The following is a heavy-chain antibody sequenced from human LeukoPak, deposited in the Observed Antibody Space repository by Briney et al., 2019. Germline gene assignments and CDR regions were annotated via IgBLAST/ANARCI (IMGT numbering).Heavy chain of an antibody. CDR1: GFTFSSYG. D-gene: IGHD3-22*01. V-gene: IGHV3-30*02. CDR2: IRYDGSNK. J-gene: IGHJ4*02. Sequence: PGGSLRLSCGASGFTFSSYGMHWVRQAPGKGLEWVAFIRYDGSNKYYADSVKGRFTISRDNSKNTLYLQMNSLRAEDTAVYYCAKDYYAALDYWGQGTLVTVSS. CDR3: AKDYYAALDY.